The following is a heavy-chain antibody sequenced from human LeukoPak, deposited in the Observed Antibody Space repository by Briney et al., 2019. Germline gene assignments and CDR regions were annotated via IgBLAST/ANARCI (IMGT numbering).Heavy chain of an antibody. D-gene: IGHD3-10*01. CDR1: GSTFSSYA. V-gene: IGHV3-23*01. Sequence: PGGSLRLSCAASGSTFSSYAMSWVRQAPGKGLEWVSAISGSGGSTYYADPVKGRFTISRDNSKNTLYLQMNSLRAEDTAVYYCAKVYYYGSGSYYNDAFDIWGQGTMVTVSS. CDR3: AKVYYYGSGSYYNDAFDI. J-gene: IGHJ3*02. CDR2: ISGSGGST.